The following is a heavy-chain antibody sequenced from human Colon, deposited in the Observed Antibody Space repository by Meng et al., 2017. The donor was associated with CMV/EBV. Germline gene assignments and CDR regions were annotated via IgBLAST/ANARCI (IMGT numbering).Heavy chain of an antibody. D-gene: IGHD1-26*01. CDR2: ISSSGKDE. Sequence: SCEGSGFPFNSHSMNWVRQAPGKGLEWISYISSSGKDEYYADSVKGRFTISRDNSKNTLYLQMNSLRAEDTAVYYCARQSGSYKNDYWGQGTLVTVSS. V-gene: IGHV3-48*01. J-gene: IGHJ4*02. CDR1: GFPFNSHS. CDR3: ARQSGSYKNDY.